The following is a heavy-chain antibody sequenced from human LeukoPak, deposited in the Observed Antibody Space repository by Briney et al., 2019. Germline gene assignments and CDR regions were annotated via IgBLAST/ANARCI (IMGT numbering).Heavy chain of an antibody. CDR2: IYYSGST. V-gene: IGHV4-59*08. D-gene: IGHD3-22*01. Sequence: PSETLSLTCTVSGGSISSYYRSWIRQPPGKGLEWIGYIYYSGSTNYNPSLKSRVTISVDTSKNQFSLKLSSVTAADTAVYYCARQYYDSSGYSSYYYYYGMDVWGPGTTVTVSS. CDR3: ARQYYDSSGYSSYYYYYGMDV. CDR1: GGSISSYY. J-gene: IGHJ6*02.